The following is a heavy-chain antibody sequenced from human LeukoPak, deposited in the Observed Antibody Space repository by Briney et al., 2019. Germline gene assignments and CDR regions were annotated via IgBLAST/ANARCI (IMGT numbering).Heavy chain of an antibody. CDR2: ISSSTTYI. CDR1: GFTFSNYN. CDR3: ARGNKRMATTLTSGLL. Sequence: GGSLRLSCAASGFTFSNYNINWVRQAPGKGLEWVSSISSSTTYIYYADSVKGRFTISRDNTKNSLYLQMNSLRTEDTAVYYCARGNKRMATTLTSGLLWGQGTLVTVSS. D-gene: IGHD5-24*01. J-gene: IGHJ4*02. V-gene: IGHV3-21*01.